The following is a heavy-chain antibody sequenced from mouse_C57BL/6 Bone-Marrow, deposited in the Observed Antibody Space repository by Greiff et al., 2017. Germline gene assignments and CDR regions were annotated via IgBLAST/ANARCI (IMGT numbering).Heavy chain of an antibody. CDR3: TREVITTDYAMDY. Sequence: QVQLKQSGAELVRPGASVTLSCKASGYTFTDYEMHWVKQTPVHGLEWIGAIDPETGGTAYNQKFKGKAILTADKSSSTAYMELRSLTSEDSAVYYCTREVITTDYAMDYWGQGTSVTVSS. J-gene: IGHJ4*01. CDR1: GYTFTDYE. CDR2: IDPETGGT. D-gene: IGHD1-1*01. V-gene: IGHV1-15*01.